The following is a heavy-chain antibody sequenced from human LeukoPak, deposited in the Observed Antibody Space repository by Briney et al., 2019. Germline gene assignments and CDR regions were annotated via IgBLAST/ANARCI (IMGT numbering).Heavy chain of an antibody. CDR1: EFTFSSYS. Sequence: GGSLRLSCAASEFTFSSYSMNWVRQAPGKGLQWVSYITGSGSGIHYADSAKGRFTISRDNAKNTLYLQMNSLRDEDTAVYYCASPHSGYGWGQGTLVTVSS. CDR2: ITGSGSGI. CDR3: ASPHSGYG. D-gene: IGHD5-12*01. J-gene: IGHJ4*02. V-gene: IGHV3-48*02.